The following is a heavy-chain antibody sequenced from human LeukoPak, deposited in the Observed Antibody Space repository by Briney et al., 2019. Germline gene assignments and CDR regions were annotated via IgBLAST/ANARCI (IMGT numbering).Heavy chain of an antibody. CDR1: GFTFSSYS. CDR2: ISSSSTYI. J-gene: IGHJ4*02. V-gene: IGHV3-21*01. CDR3: ASSSRGALDY. D-gene: IGHD3-10*01. Sequence: GGSLRLSCAASGFTFSSYSMNWVRQAPGKRLEWVSSISSSSTYIYYADSVKGRFTISRDNAKNSLYLQMNSLRAEDTVVYYCASSSRGALDYWGQGTLVTVSS.